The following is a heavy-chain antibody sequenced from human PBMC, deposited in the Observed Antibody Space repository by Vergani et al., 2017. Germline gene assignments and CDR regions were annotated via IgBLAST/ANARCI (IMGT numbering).Heavy chain of an antibody. V-gene: IGHV4-4*02. CDR3: ARLEYSSAWSIIDY. J-gene: IGHJ4*02. CDR1: GGSLSSSNW. CDR2: IYHSGST. D-gene: IGHD6-6*01. Sequence: QVQLQESGPGLVKPSGTLSLTCAVSGGSLSSSNWWSWVRQFPGKGLEWIGEIYHSGSTNSNPSLKSRVTISVDKSKNQFSLKLNSVTAADTAVYYCARLEYSSAWSIIDYWGQGTLVTVSS.